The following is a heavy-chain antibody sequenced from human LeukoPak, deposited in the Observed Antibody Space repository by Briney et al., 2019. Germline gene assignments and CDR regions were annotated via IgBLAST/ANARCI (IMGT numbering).Heavy chain of an antibody. D-gene: IGHD5-12*01. CDR1: GFTFSSYA. CDR2: ISGSGGST. V-gene: IGHV3-23*01. CDR3: AKDPGLLATIEGDFDY. Sequence: GGSLRLSCAASGFTFSSYAMSWVRQAPGKGLEWVSAISGSGGSTYYADSVKGRFTISRDNSKNTPYLQMNSLRAEDMAVYYCAKDPGLLATIEGDFDYWGQGTLVTVSS. J-gene: IGHJ4*02.